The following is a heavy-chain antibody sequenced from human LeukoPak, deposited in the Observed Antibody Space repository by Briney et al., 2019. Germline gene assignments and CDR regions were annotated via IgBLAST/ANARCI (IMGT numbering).Heavy chain of an antibody. J-gene: IGHJ4*02. D-gene: IGHD6-13*01. CDR2: IWYDGSNK. V-gene: IGHV3-33*01. CDR3: ARESSSWATRNFDY. CDR1: GFTFSSYG. Sequence: PGRSLRLSCAASGFTFSSYGMHWVRQAPGKGLEWVAVIWYDGSNKYYADSVKGRFTISRGNSKNTLYLQMNSLRAEDTAVYYCARESSSWATRNFDYWGQGTLVTVSS.